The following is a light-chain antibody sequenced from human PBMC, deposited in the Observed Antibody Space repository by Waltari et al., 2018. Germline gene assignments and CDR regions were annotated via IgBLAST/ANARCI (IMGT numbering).Light chain of an antibody. CDR2: YDS. CDR3: QVWDGSSDHYV. V-gene: IGLV3-21*04. Sequence: SYVLPQPPSVSVAPRNTARLTPGGKNFASKTVNWYQQKPGQATGLVRYYDSDRPSGIPERFSGSNSGNTATLIISRVEAGDEADYYCQVWDGSSDHYVFGTGTEVTVL. J-gene: IGLJ1*01. CDR1: NFASKT.